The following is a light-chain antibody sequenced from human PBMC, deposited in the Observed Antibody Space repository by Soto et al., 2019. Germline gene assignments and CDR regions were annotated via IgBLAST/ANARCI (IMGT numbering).Light chain of an antibody. J-gene: IGKJ1*01. CDR1: QNIISY. CDR2: AAS. CDR3: QQTYNSPRT. Sequence: DIQMTQSPSSLSASVGDRVTITCRASQNIISYLSWFQQKPGKAPKLLIYAASILQSGVPSRFSGTGSGTNFTLTIGSLQPEDFATYYCQQTYNSPRTFGQGTKVDIK. V-gene: IGKV1-39*01.